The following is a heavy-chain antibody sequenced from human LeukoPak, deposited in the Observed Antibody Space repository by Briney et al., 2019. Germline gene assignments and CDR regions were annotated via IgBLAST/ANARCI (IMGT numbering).Heavy chain of an antibody. CDR3: AGRQHIVVLTATRGDFDI. J-gene: IGHJ3*02. Sequence: GGSLRLSCAASGFRFGSDWMSWVRQAPGKGLEWVANINPDGSEKYYVDSVKGRFTISRDNGKNSLYLQLNSLRAEDTAVYYCAGRQHIVVLTATRGDFDIWGQGTMVTVSS. CDR1: GFRFGSDW. CDR2: INPDGSEK. V-gene: IGHV3-7*01. D-gene: IGHD2-21*02.